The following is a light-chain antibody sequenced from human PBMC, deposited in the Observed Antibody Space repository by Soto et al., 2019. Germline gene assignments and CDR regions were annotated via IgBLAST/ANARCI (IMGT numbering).Light chain of an antibody. J-gene: IGLJ1*01. V-gene: IGLV2-14*01. CDR2: EVS. CDR1: SSDFGDYDY. CDR3: SSNTGSSTLV. Sequence: QSVLAQPASVSGSPGQSITISCTGTSSDFGDYDYVSWYLQHPGKVPKLMIYEVSNRPSGVSNRFSGSKSGNTASLTISGLQAEDEADYYCSSNTGSSTLVFGTGTKVTVL.